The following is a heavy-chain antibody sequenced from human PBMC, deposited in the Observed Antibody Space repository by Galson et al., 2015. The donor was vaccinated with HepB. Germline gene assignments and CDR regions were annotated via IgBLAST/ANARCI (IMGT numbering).Heavy chain of an antibody. Sequence: SVKVSCKASGYMFFTYPIIWVRQAPGQGLEWLGWINTSNKSSTYAHGFTGRFVFSLDMSVSTAYLQINSLQPYDSAVYYCARVPNIFSGRGPVDHWGQGTLVTVSS. V-gene: IGHV7-4-1*02. CDR1: GYMFFTYP. CDR3: ARVPNIFSGRGPVDH. J-gene: IGHJ4*02. CDR2: INTSNKSS. D-gene: IGHD3-9*01.